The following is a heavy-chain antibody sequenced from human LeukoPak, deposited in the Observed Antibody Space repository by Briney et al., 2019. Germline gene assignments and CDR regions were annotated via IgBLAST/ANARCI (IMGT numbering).Heavy chain of an antibody. J-gene: IGHJ4*02. Sequence: SETLSLTCTVSGYSISSGYYWGWIRQPPGKGLEWIGNIYHGGSTYYNPSLKSRVTMSGDTSKNQFSLNLSSVTAADTAVYYCARVTSSSWFEGYFDYWGQGTLVTVSS. CDR1: GYSISSGYY. CDR2: IYHGGST. V-gene: IGHV4-38-2*02. D-gene: IGHD6-13*01. CDR3: ARVTSSSWFEGYFDY.